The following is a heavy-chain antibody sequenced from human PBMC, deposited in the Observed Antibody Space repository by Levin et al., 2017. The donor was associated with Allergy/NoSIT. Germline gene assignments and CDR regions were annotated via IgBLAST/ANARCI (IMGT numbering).Heavy chain of an antibody. CDR3: ARLPPGAYSSSWYGDYYYGMDV. J-gene: IGHJ6*02. V-gene: IGHV4-39*01. CDR1: GGSISSSSYY. Sequence: SETLSLTCTVSGGSISSSSYYWGWIRQPPGKGLEWIGSIYYSGSTYYNPSLKSRVTISVDTSKNQFSLKLSSVTAADTAVYYCARLPPGAYSSSWYGDYYYGMDVWGQGTTVTVSS. CDR2: IYYSGST. D-gene: IGHD6-13*01.